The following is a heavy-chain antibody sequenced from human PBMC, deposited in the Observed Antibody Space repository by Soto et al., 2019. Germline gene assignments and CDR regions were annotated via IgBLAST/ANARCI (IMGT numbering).Heavy chain of an antibody. CDR2: ISAYNGNT. V-gene: IGHV1-18*01. CDR3: ARDPNDFWSGYYPQRYMDV. Sequence: ASVKVSCKASGYTFTSYGTSWVRQAPGQGLEWMGWISAYNGNTNYAQKLQGRVTMTTDTSTSTAYMELRSLRSDDTAVYYCARDPNDFWSGYYPQRYMDVWGKGTTVTVSS. J-gene: IGHJ6*03. D-gene: IGHD3-3*01. CDR1: GYTFTSYG.